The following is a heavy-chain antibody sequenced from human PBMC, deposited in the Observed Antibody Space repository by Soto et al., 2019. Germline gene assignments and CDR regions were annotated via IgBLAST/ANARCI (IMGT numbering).Heavy chain of an antibody. CDR1: GFTFSSYG. V-gene: IGHV3-33*01. CDR2: IWYDGSNK. J-gene: IGHJ4*02. D-gene: IGHD6-13*01. Sequence: QVQLVESGGGVVQPGRSLRLSCAASGFTFSSYGMHWIRQPPGKGLEGVAVIWYDGSNKYYADSVKGRFTISRDNSKNTLYLQMNSLRAEDTAVYYCARWGIAAGDYWGQGTLVTVSS. CDR3: ARWGIAAGDY.